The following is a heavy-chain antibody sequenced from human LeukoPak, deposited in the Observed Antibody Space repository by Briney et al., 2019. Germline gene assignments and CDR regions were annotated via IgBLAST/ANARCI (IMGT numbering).Heavy chain of an antibody. CDR2: ITPIFGTA. D-gene: IGHD4-23*01. CDR3: ARGVPVTYYYYYGMDV. V-gene: IGHV1-69*13. Sequence: VASVKVSCKASGGTFSTHTITWVRQAPGQGLEWLGGITPIFGTARYAQKIQGRVTITADESTSTAYMELSSLRSEDTAVYYCARGVPVTYYYYYGMDVWGQGTTVTVSS. CDR1: GGTFSTHT. J-gene: IGHJ6*02.